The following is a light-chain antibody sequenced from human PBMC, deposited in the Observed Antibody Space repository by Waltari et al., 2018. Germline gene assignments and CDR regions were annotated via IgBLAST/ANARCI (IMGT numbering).Light chain of an antibody. CDR3: SSYTGKTTLVT. CDR1: SSDLGAYKY. V-gene: IGLV2-14*01. CDR2: EFS. Sequence: QSALTQPASVSGSPGQSITISCSGTSSDLGAYKYVSWYQQHPGKAPKLVISEFSNRPSGVSDRFTGSNPGNTASLTISGLQTSDEALYYCSSYTGKTTLVTFGGGTKVTVL. J-gene: IGLJ2*01.